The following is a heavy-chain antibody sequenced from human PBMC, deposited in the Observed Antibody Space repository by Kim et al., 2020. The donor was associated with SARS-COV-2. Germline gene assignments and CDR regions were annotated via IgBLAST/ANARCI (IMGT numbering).Heavy chain of an antibody. Sequence: SETLSLTCTVSGGSISSSSYYWGWIRQPPGKGLEWIGSIYYSGSTYYNPSLKSRVTISVDTSKNQFSLKLSSVTAADTAVYYCARHIRTYSSSPFDYWGQGTLVTVSS. CDR1: GGSISSSSYY. CDR2: IYYSGST. V-gene: IGHV4-39*01. D-gene: IGHD6-13*01. J-gene: IGHJ4*02. CDR3: ARHIRTYSSSPFDY.